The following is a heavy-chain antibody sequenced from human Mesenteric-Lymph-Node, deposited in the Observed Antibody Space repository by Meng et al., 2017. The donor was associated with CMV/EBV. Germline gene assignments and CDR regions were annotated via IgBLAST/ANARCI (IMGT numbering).Heavy chain of an antibody. D-gene: IGHD3-22*01. CDR1: GGSISSYY. Sequence: GSLRLSCTVSGGSISSYYWSWIRQPAGKGLEWIGYIYYSGSTNYNPSLKSRVTISVDTSKNQFSLKLSSVTAADTAVYYCARYSPPLYYYDSSGSQGVDYWGQGTLVTVSS. V-gene: IGHV4-59*01. CDR3: ARYSPPLYYYDSSGSQGVDY. J-gene: IGHJ4*02. CDR2: IYYSGST.